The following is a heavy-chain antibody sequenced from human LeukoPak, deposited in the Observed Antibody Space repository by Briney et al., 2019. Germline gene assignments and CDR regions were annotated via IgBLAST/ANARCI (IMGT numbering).Heavy chain of an antibody. J-gene: IGHJ3*02. V-gene: IGHV4-30-4*01. CDR1: GGSISSGYYY. CDR3: ARHNTVTTYDAFDI. D-gene: IGHD4-17*01. Sequence: PSQTLSLTCTVSGGSISSGYYYWSWIRQPPGKGLEGIGYIYYSGSTYYNPSLKSRVTISVGTSKNQFSLKLSSVTAADTAVYYCARHNTVTTYDAFDIWGQGTMVTVSS. CDR2: IYYSGST.